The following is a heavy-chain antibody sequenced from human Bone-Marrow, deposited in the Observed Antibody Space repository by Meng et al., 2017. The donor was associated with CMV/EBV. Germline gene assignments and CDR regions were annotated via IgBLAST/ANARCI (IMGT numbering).Heavy chain of an antibody. CDR3: ARVNSSGSGWYNYYYYYGMDV. CDR2: INNDGSTT. J-gene: IGHJ6*02. V-gene: IGHV3-74*01. D-gene: IGHD6-19*01. CDR1: GFTFSSYW. Sequence: GESLKISCAASGFTFSSYWMHWVRQAPGKGLVWVSRINNDGSTTNYADSVKGRFTISRDNAKNTLYLQMNSLRAEDTAVYYCARVNSSGSGWYNYYYYYGMDVWGQGTTVTVSS.